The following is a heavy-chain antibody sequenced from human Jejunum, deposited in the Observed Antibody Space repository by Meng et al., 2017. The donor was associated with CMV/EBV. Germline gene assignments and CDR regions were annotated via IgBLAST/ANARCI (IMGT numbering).Heavy chain of an antibody. CDR3: VRDAGRRDGYNYLGYFDY. V-gene: IGHV3-74*01. D-gene: IGHD5-24*01. J-gene: IGHJ4*02. Sequence: FTFSYSWMHWVRQVPGKGLVWVSTINADGSSPTYADSVKGRFTISRDNAKNTLYLQMDSLRADDSAVYYCVRDAGRRDGYNYLGYFDYWGQGTLVTVSS. CDR2: INADGSSP. CDR1: FTFSYSW.